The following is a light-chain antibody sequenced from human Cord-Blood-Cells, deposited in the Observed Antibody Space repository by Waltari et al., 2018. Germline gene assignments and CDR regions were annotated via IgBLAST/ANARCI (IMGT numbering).Light chain of an antibody. V-gene: IGKV2-28*01. CDR3: MQALQTPYT. Sequence: DIVMTQSPLSLPVTPGEPASISCRSSQSLLHSNGYHHLDWYLQKPGQSPQLLIYLGSNRASGVPDRFSGSGSGTDFTLKISRVEAEDVGVYYCMQALQTPYTFGQGTKLEIK. CDR1: QSLLHSNGYHH. J-gene: IGKJ2*01. CDR2: LGS.